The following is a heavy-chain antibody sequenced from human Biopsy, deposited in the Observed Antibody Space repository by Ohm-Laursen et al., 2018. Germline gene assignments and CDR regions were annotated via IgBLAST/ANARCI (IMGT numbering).Heavy chain of an antibody. V-gene: IGHV1-46*01. Sequence: SVKVSCKASGYTFTSYYLHWVRQAPGQGLEWMGRINPNNDNTAYAQKFQGRITMTKDTSTSTVYMDLSSLTFDDSAVYYCARGPRGLVVITTTTLYFDYWGQGNLVTVSS. CDR3: ARGPRGLVVITTTTLYFDY. CDR1: GYTFTSYY. CDR2: INPNNDNT. D-gene: IGHD3-22*01. J-gene: IGHJ4*02.